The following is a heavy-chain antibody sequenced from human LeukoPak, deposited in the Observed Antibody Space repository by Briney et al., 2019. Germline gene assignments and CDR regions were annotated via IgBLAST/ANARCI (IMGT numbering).Heavy chain of an antibody. CDR3: VSQEVVPH. D-gene: IGHD2-15*01. V-gene: IGHV3-23*01. CDR1: GFTFSSYA. J-gene: IGHJ4*02. Sequence: GGSLRLSCAASGFTFSSYAMSWVRQAPGTGLEWVSLIADIGGDTYYADSVKGRFSISRDNAKNSLHLQMDSLRAEDTAVYYCVSQEVVPHWGQGTLVSASS. CDR2: IADIGGDT.